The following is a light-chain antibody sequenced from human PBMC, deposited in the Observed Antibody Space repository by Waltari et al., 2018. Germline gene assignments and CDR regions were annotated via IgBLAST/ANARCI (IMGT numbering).Light chain of an antibody. CDR2: DVS. V-gene: IGLV2-14*03. Sequence: QSALTQPASVSGSPGQSITIPCPGTRRDVGAYNYFTWYQQHPGKAPKLMIFDVSIRPSGVSNRFSGSKSGNTASLTISGLQAEDEADYYCSSYISSSTLELFGGGTSLTVL. CDR1: RRDVGAYNY. J-gene: IGLJ2*01. CDR3: SSYISSSTLEL.